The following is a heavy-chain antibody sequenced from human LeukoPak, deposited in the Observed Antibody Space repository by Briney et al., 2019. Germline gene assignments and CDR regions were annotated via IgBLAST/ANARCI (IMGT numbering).Heavy chain of an antibody. J-gene: IGHJ4*02. CDR3: ASGLPAAGAFDY. CDR1: GGSISSSNW. Sequence: SGTLSLTCAVSGGSISSSNWWSWVRQPPGKELEWIGEIYHSGSTNYNPSLKSRVTISVDKSKSQFSLKLSSVTAADTAVYYCASGLPAAGAFDYWGQGTLVTVSS. V-gene: IGHV4-4*02. D-gene: IGHD2-2*01. CDR2: IYHSGST.